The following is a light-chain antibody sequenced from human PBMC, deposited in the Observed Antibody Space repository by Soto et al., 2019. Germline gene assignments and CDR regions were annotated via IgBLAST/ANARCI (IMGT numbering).Light chain of an antibody. J-gene: IGKJ1*01. V-gene: IGKV3-20*01. CDR3: QQYGSSPLT. CDR1: QSVSSY. CDR2: GAS. Sequence: EIVFTQSPGTLSLSPGERATLSCRASQSVSSYLAWYQQKPGQAPRLLIYGASSRATGIPDRFSGSGSGTDFTLTISRLEPEDFAVYYCQQYGSSPLTFGQGTKVDIK.